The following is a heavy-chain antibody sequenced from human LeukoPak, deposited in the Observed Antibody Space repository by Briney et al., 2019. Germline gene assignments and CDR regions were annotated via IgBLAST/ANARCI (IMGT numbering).Heavy chain of an antibody. J-gene: IGHJ4*02. D-gene: IGHD1-26*01. CDR3: ARAKGWELPGY. CDR1: GFTFSSYG. CDR2: IWYDGSNK. Sequence: GGSLRLSCAASGFTFSSYGMHWVRQAPGKGLEWVAVIWYDGSNKYYADSVKGRFTISRDNSKNTLYLQMNSLRAEDTAVYYCARAKGWELPGYWGQGTLVTVSS. V-gene: IGHV3-33*01.